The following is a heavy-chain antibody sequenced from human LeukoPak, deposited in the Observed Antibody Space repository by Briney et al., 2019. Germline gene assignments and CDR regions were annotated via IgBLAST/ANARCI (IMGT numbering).Heavy chain of an antibody. V-gene: IGHV3-7*01. J-gene: IGHJ4*02. CDR3: ARSRGNCGGDCEGVWPHY. D-gene: IGHD2-21*01. CDR1: GFTFSSYW. Sequence: GGSLRLSCAASGFTFSSYWMSWVRQAPGKGLEWVANIKQDGSEKYYVDSVKGRFTISRDNAKNSLYLQMNSLRAEDTAVYYCARSRGNCGGDCEGVWPHYWGQGTLVTVSS. CDR2: IKQDGSEK.